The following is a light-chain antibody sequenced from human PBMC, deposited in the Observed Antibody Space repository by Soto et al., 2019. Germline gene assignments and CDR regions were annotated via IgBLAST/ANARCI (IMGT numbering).Light chain of an antibody. CDR2: AAS. V-gene: IGKV1D-8*02. Sequence: IWMTQSPSLLSASTGDRVTISCLMSQGISSYLAWYQQKPGKAPELLIYAASTLQSGVPSRFSGSGSGTDFTLTISCLEPEDFAVYYCQQYENFLITFCHVTRLEI. CDR1: QGISSY. J-gene: IGKJ5*01. CDR3: QQYENFLIT.